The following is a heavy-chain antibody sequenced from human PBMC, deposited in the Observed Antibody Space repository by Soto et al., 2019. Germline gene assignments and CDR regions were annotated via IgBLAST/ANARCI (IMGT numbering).Heavy chain of an antibody. J-gene: IGHJ5*02. Sequence: LSQTLSLTCVISGDSVSSNSAAWNWIRQSPSRGLEWLGRTYYRSKWYKEYAASVKSRITINPDTSKNQFSLQLNSVSPEDTAVYYCARTVGWLDPWGQRSLVTVS. CDR2: TYYRSKWYK. V-gene: IGHV6-1*01. CDR1: GDSVSSNSAA. D-gene: IGHD1-26*01. CDR3: ARTVGWLDP.